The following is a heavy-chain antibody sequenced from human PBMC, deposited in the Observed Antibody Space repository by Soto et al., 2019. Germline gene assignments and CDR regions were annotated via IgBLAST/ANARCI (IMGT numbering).Heavy chain of an antibody. CDR2: TNPNSGGT. Sequence: ASVKVSCKASGYTFTGYYIHWVRQAPGQGLEWMGWTNPNSGGTNFAQKFQDRVTMTRDTSITTAYMELSRLRSDDTAVYYCARAHLTALYHWGQGTLVTVSS. J-gene: IGHJ5*02. CDR1: GYTFTGYY. D-gene: IGHD3-9*01. CDR3: ARAHLTALYH. V-gene: IGHV1-2*02.